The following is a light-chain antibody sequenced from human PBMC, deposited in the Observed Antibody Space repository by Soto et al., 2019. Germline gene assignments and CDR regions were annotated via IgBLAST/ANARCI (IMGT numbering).Light chain of an antibody. Sequence: QSALTQPASVSGSPGQSITISCTGTSSDVGSYNLVSWYQHHPGKAPKLMIYEGSKRPSGVSSRFSGSKSGNTASLTISGLQAEDEADYYCCSYACSRTIYVFGTGTKVTVL. CDR1: SSDVGSYNL. CDR2: EGS. V-gene: IGLV2-23*01. J-gene: IGLJ1*01. CDR3: CSYACSRTIYV.